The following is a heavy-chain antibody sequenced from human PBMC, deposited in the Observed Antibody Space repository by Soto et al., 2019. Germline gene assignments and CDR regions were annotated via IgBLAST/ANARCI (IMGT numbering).Heavy chain of an antibody. CDR3: AREGSSNGYYYYGMDV. V-gene: IGHV1-18*01. CDR2: ISAYNGNT. Sequence: GASVKVSCKASGYTFTSYGISWVRQAPGQGLEWMGWISAYNGNTNYAQKLQGRVTMTTDTSTSTAYMELRSLRSDDTAVYYCAREGSSNGYYYYGMDVWGQGTTVTVSS. CDR1: GYTFTSYG. D-gene: IGHD6-6*01. J-gene: IGHJ6*02.